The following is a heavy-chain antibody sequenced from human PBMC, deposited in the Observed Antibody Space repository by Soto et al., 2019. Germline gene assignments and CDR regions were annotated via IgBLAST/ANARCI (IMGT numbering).Heavy chain of an antibody. CDR1: GGSISSYY. CDR3: ARESTYYYDSSGYYQALFDY. Sequence: SETLSLTCTVSGGSISSYYWSWIRQPPGKGLEWIGYIYYSGSTNYNPSLKSRVTISVDTSKNQFSLKLSSVTAADTAVYYCARESTYYYDSSGYYQALFDYWGQGTLVTVS. V-gene: IGHV4-59*01. J-gene: IGHJ4*02. D-gene: IGHD3-22*01. CDR2: IYYSGST.